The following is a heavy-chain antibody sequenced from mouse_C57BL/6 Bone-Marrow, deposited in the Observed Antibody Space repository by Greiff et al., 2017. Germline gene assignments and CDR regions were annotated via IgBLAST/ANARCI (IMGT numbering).Heavy chain of an antibody. Sequence: QVQLQQPGAELVMPGASVKLSCKASGYTFTSYWMHWVKQRPGQGLEWIGEIDPSDSYTTYNQKFKGKSTLTVDKSSSTAYMQLSSLTSEDSAVYYCARGAGFYPFAYWGQGTLVTVSA. CDR3: ARGAGFYPFAY. CDR2: IDPSDSYT. V-gene: IGHV1-69*01. CDR1: GYTFTSYW. J-gene: IGHJ3*01.